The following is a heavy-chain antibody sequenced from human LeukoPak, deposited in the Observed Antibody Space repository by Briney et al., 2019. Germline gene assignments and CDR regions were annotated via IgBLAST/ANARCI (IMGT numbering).Heavy chain of an antibody. CDR2: IIPIFGTA. CDR1: GGTFSSYA. V-gene: IGHV1-69*05. J-gene: IGHJ5*02. D-gene: IGHD6-19*01. CDR3: ARDKLLDIHTPYSSGWSNWFDP. Sequence: GSSVKVSCKASGGTFSSYAISWVRQAPGQGLEWMGRIIPIFGTANYAQKFQGRVTITTDESTSTAYMELSSLRSEDTAVYYCARDKLLDIHTPYSSGWSNWFDPWGQGTLVTVSS.